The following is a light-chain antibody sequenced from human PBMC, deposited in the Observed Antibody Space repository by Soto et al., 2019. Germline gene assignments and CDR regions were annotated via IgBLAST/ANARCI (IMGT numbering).Light chain of an antibody. CDR1: QSISSG. V-gene: IGKV1-5*03. CDR2: KAF. J-gene: IGKJ1*01. CDR3: QQYSSYWT. Sequence: DIQMTQSPSTLSASVGDRVTITCRASQSISSGLAWYQQKPGKAPKLLIYKAFNLESGVPSRFSGSRSGTESTLTISSLKPNNFATYYCQQYSSYWTVGQGTKVEIK.